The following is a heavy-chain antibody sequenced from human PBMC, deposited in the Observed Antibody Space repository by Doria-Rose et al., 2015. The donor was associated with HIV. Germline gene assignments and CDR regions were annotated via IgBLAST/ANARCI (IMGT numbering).Heavy chain of an antibody. CDR3: ATGVTLDY. D-gene: IGHD5-18*01. CDR2: ISSTSAYI. CDR1: GFTFSSHR. Sequence: VQLVQSGGGLVRPGGSLRLSCATSGFTFSSHRINWVRQSPGKGLEWVSSISSTSAYINYADSVSGRFTISGDNARNSLYLQMDSLRTGDTAIYYCATGVTLDYWGQGTLVTVSS. J-gene: IGHJ4*02. V-gene: IGHV3-21*01.